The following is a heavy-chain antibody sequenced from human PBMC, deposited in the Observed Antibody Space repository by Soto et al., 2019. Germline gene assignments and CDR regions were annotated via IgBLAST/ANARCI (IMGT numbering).Heavy chain of an antibody. D-gene: IGHD3-10*01. CDR3: ARGPSTMVRGVIKTRAPFDY. J-gene: IGHJ4*02. Sequence: SETLSLTCAVYGGSFSGYYWSWIRQPPGKGLEWIGEINHSGSTNYNPSLKSRVTISVDTSKNQFSLKLSSVTAADTAVYYCARGPSTMVRGVIKTRAPFDYWGQGTLVTVSS. CDR1: GGSFSGYY. V-gene: IGHV4-34*01. CDR2: INHSGST.